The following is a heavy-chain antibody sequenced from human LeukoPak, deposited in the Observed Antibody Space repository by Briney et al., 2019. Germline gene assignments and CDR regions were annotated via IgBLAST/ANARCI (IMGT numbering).Heavy chain of an antibody. CDR1: GYTFTNYG. CDR2: INAYNGNA. J-gene: IGHJ4*02. D-gene: IGHD1-26*01. CDR3: ARSPSVRPTRVDF. V-gene: IGHV1-18*01. Sequence: ASVKVSCKASGYTFTNYGLSWVRQVPGQGLEWMGWINAYNGNANYAQKVQGRVTMTTDTSTNTVYMELRSLRSDDTAMYYCARSPSVRPTRVDFWGQGTLVTVSS.